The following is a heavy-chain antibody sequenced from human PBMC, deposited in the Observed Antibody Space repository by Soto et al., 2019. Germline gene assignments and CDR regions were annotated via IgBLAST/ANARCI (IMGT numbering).Heavy chain of an antibody. J-gene: IGHJ6*02. V-gene: IGHV1-69*02. D-gene: IGHD3-9*01. CDR1: GGTFSSYT. CDR2: IIPILGIA. Sequence: EASVKVSCKASGGTFSSYTISWVRQAPGQGLEWMGRIIPILGIANYAQKFQGRVTITADKSTSTAYMELSSLRSEDTAVYYCARILTGYPAYYGMDVWGQGTTVTVSS. CDR3: ARILTGYPAYYGMDV.